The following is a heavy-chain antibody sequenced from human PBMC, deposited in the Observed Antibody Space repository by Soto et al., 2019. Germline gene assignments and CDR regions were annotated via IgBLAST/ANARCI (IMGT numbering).Heavy chain of an antibody. CDR2: ISSSSSYI. Sequence: EVQLVESGGGLVKPGGSLRLSCAASGFTFSSYSMNWVRQAPGKGLEWVSSISSSSSYIYYADSVKGRFTISRDNAKNSLYLQMNSLRAEDTAVYYCARSVHYLGFGELYYFDYWGQGTLVTVSS. J-gene: IGHJ4*02. CDR3: ARSVHYLGFGELYYFDY. D-gene: IGHD3-10*01. V-gene: IGHV3-21*01. CDR1: GFTFSSYS.